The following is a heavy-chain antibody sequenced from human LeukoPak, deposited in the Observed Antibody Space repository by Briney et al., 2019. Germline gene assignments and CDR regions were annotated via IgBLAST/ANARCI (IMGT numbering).Heavy chain of an antibody. CDR1: GVSISSGTYY. Sequence: PSQALSLTCTVSGVSISSGTYYWTWIRQPPGKGLEWVGYIHHSGSTYYKPSLKSRVTISVDRSKNQFSLKLSSVTAADTAVYYCARSQWGYAFDIWGQGTMVTVS. CDR2: IHHSGST. D-gene: IGHD6-19*01. CDR3: ARSQWGYAFDI. J-gene: IGHJ3*02. V-gene: IGHV4-30-2*01.